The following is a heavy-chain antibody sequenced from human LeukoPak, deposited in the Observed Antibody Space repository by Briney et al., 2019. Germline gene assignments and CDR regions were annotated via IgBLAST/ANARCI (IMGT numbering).Heavy chain of an antibody. J-gene: IGHJ4*02. CDR2: INPNSGGT. D-gene: IGHD6-13*01. CDR1: GGTFSSYA. V-gene: IGHV1-2*06. Sequence: ASVKVSCKASGGTFSSYAISWVRQAPGQALEWMGRINPNSGGTNYAEKFQGRVTMTRDTSISTAYMELSRLSSDDRAVHYCASWEGIAAAGSFDYWGQGTLVTVSS. CDR3: ASWEGIAAAGSFDY.